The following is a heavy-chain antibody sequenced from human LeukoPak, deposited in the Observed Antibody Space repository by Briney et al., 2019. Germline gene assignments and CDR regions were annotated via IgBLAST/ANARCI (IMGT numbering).Heavy chain of an antibody. CDR2: ISSSGST. Sequence: SETLSLTCTVSGGSISSYYWSWIWQPAGKGLEWIGRISSSGSTNYKSSLKSRVTMSIDTSKNLFSLKLNSVTAADTAVYYCAREYGDFDYWGQGTLVTVSS. D-gene: IGHD3-10*01. CDR1: GGSISSYY. J-gene: IGHJ4*02. V-gene: IGHV4-4*07. CDR3: AREYGDFDY.